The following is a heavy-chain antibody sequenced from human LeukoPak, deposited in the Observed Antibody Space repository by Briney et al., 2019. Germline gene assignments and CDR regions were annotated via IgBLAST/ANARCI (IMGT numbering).Heavy chain of an antibody. V-gene: IGHV3-30*18. Sequence: GGSLRLSCAASGFTFSSYGMHWVRQAPGKGLEWVAVISYDGSNKYYADSAKGRFTISRDNSKNTLYLQMNNLRAEDTAVYYCAKEFKSMVAFENWGQGTLVTVSS. CDR1: GFTFSSYG. CDR3: AKEFKSMVAFEN. CDR2: ISYDGSNK. J-gene: IGHJ4*02. D-gene: IGHD3-10*01.